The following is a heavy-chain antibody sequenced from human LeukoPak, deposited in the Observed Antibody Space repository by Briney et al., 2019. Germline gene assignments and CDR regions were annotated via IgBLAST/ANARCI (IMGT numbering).Heavy chain of an antibody. J-gene: IGHJ4*02. CDR2: ISRSSSTI. CDR1: GFTFSSYE. CDR3: ARDSYSSSRNDY. V-gene: IGHV3-48*01. D-gene: IGHD6-13*01. Sequence: GGSLRLSCAASGFTFSSYEMNWVRQAPGKGLEWVSYISRSSSTIYYADSVKGRFTISRDNAKNSLYLQMNSLRAEDTAVYYCARDSYSSSRNDYWGQGTLVTVSS.